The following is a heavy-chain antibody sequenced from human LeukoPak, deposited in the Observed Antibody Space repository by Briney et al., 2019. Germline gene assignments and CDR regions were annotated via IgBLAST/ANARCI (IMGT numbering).Heavy chain of an antibody. CDR2: ISSSSDLT. J-gene: IGHJ4*02. CDR1: GFTFSSYH. V-gene: IGHV3-48*01. D-gene: IGHD4-11*01. Sequence: PRRSLRLSCVASGFTFSSYHMNWVRQAPGKGLEWVSYISSSSDLTYYADSVKGRFAISRDNARNSLYLQMNSLRAEDTAVYYCARVWQDYSNTDYWGQGALVTVSS. CDR3: ARVWQDYSNTDY.